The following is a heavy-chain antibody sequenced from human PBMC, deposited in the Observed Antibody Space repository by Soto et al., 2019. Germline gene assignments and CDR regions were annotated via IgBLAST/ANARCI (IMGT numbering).Heavy chain of an antibody. J-gene: IGHJ6*02. V-gene: IGHV1-69*12. CDR3: ARSITGTVSYYYGMDV. CDR1: GGTFSSYA. D-gene: IGHD1-20*01. CDR2: IIPIFATA. Sequence: QVQLVQSGAEVKTPGSSVKVSCKASGGTFSSYAISWVRQAPGQGLEWMGGIIPIFATADYAQKFQGRVTITADESTSTAYMELSSLRSEDTAVYYCARSITGTVSYYYGMDVWGQGTTVTVSS.